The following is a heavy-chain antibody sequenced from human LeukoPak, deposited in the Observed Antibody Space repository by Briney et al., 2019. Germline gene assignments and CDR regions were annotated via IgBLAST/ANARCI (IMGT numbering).Heavy chain of an antibody. Sequence: PGGSLSLSCAASGFTFSSYSMNWVRQAPGKGLEWVSSISSSSSHIYYADSGKGRFTISRDNAKKSQYLQMNRLRAEDTAVYYCAKSTQLRGGIATDFDSWGQGTLVTVSS. D-gene: IGHD3-16*02. J-gene: IGHJ4*02. CDR3: AKSTQLRGGIATDFDS. V-gene: IGHV3-21*04. CDR1: GFTFSSYS. CDR2: ISSSSSHI.